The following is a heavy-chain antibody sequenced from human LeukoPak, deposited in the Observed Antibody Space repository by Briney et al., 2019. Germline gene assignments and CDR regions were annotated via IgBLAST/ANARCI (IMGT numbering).Heavy chain of an antibody. J-gene: IGHJ4*02. Sequence: GGSLRLSCAASGFTFSNYYMSWVRQAPGKGLEWVANIKGDGSEKYYVDSVKGRFTISRDNSKNTLYLQMNSLRAEDTAVYYCARGGPGITMIKSPLHDYWGQGTLVTVSS. D-gene: IGHD3-22*01. CDR1: GFTFSNYY. CDR3: ARGGPGITMIKSPLHDY. CDR2: IKGDGSEK. V-gene: IGHV3-7*01.